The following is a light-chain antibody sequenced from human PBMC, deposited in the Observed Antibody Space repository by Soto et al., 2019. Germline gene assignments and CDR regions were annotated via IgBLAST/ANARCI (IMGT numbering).Light chain of an antibody. CDR3: QQYVTSPSIT. Sequence: ALSLSPGDRATLSCWASESIGDYLAWYQQRPGQAPRLLIYAASRGASGTPHRFSGSGSERAFTLAISGLEPADFGVYYCQQYVTSPSITFGQGTRLEIK. CDR1: ESIGDY. CDR2: AAS. V-gene: IGKV3-20*01. J-gene: IGKJ5*01.